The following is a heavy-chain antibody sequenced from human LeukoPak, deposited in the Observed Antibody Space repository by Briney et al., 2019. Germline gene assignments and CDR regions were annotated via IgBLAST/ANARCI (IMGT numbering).Heavy chain of an antibody. Sequence: PGGSLRLSCAASGFTFSSYAMSWVRQAPGKGLEWVSSISDNGGRTYHADSVKGRFTISRDNSKNTLFLQMNSLRAEDTAVYYCARDLAWGAFDYWGQGTLVTVSS. J-gene: IGHJ4*02. D-gene: IGHD7-27*01. CDR1: GFTFSSYA. CDR2: ISDNGGRT. CDR3: ARDLAWGAFDY. V-gene: IGHV3-23*01.